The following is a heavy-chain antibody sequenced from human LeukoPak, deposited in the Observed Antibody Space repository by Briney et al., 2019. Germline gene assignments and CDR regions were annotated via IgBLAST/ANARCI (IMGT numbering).Heavy chain of an antibody. CDR1: GGSISSYY. CDR2: IYYSGST. D-gene: IGHD7-27*01. J-gene: IGHJ6*02. V-gene: IGHV4-59*01. CDR3: ARGSGRYYYYGIDV. Sequence: SETLSLTCTVSGGSISSYYWSWIRQPPGKGLEWIGYIYYSGSTNYNPSLKSRVTISVDTSKNQFSLQVSSVTAADTAVYYCARGSGRYYYYGIDVWGQGTTVTVSS.